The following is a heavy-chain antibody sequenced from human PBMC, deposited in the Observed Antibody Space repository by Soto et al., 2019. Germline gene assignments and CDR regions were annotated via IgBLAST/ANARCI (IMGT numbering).Heavy chain of an antibody. D-gene: IGHD1-26*01. CDR3: ARAIATSGRAMDV. Sequence: PGGSLRLSCGASGFTSSNYWMHWVRQAPGKGLEWVSRISSDGSSTNYADSVKGRFTISRDSANNTLHLQMNSLRADDTAVYYCARAIATSGRAMDVWGQGTTVTVSS. CDR1: GFTSSNYW. J-gene: IGHJ6*02. CDR2: ISSDGSST. V-gene: IGHV3-74*01.